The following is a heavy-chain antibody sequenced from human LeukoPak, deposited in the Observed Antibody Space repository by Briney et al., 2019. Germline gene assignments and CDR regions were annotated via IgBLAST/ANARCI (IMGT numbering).Heavy chain of an antibody. Sequence: PSETLSLTCTVSGGSISSYYGSWIRQPPGKGLEGIGYIYYSGSTNYNPSLKSRVTISVDTSKNQFSLKLSSVTPADTAVYYCARGFRGSGSYYNSPSFAPWGQGTLVTVSS. V-gene: IGHV4-59*01. CDR2: IYYSGST. CDR3: ARGFRGSGSYYNSPSFAP. CDR1: GGSISSYY. D-gene: IGHD3-10*01. J-gene: IGHJ5*02.